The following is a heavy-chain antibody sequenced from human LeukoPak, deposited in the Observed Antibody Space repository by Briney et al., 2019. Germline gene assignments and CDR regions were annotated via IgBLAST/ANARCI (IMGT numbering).Heavy chain of an antibody. CDR3: TTELLWFGELLDFFDY. J-gene: IGHJ4*02. V-gene: IGHV3-15*01. CDR2: IKSKTDGGTT. CDR1: GFTFSNAW. Sequence: GGSLRLSCAASGFTFSNAWMSWVRQAPGKGLEWVGRIKSKTDGGTTDYAAPVKGRFTISRDDSKNTLYLQMNSLKTEDTAVYYCTTELLWFGELLDFFDYWGQGTLVTVSS. D-gene: IGHD3-10*01.